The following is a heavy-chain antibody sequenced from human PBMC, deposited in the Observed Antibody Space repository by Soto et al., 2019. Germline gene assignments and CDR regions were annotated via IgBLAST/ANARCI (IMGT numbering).Heavy chain of an antibody. CDR3: ARDQYCISTSCYGGDYYGMDV. CDR1: GYDFSSYA. V-gene: IGHV1-2*04. Sequence: ASVKVSCKASGYDFSSYAMHWVRQAPGQRLEWMGWINIGSGNTEYAQKFQGWVTMTRDTSISTAYMELSRLRSDDTAVYYCARDQYCISTSCYGGDYYGMDVWGQGTTVTVSS. J-gene: IGHJ6*02. D-gene: IGHD2-2*01. CDR2: INIGSGNT.